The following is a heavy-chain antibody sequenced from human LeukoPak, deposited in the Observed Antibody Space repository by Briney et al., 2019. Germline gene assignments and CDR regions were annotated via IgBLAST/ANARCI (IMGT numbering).Heavy chain of an antibody. CDR1: GGSISSGSYY. CDR2: IYNSGTT. CDR3: VRETSGSSRTEY. D-gene: IGHD6-13*01. V-gene: IGHV4-61*02. Sequence: PSQTLSLTCTVSGGSISSGSYYWSWIRQPAGKGLEWIGRIYNSGTTNYNFSLKSRVTISVDTSKNQFSLRLSSVTAADTAVYYCVRETSGSSRTEYWGQGTLVTVSS. J-gene: IGHJ4*02.